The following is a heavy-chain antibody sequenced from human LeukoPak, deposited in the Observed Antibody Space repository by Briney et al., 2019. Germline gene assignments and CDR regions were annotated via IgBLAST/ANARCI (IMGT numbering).Heavy chain of an antibody. J-gene: IGHJ6*02. V-gene: IGHV3-7*03. CDR2: IKQDGSEK. CDR1: GFTFSSYW. Sequence: PGGSLRLSCAASGFTFSSYWMSWVRQAPGKGLEWVANIKQDGSEKYYVDSVKGRFTTSRDNAENSLYLQMNSLRAEDTAVYYCARDGGSGWYAYYYYYGMDVWGQGTTVTVSS. D-gene: IGHD6-19*01. CDR3: ARDGGSGWYAYYYYYGMDV.